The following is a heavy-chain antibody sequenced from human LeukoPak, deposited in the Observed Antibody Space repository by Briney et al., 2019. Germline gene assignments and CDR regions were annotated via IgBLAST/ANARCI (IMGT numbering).Heavy chain of an antibody. J-gene: IGHJ4*02. Sequence: PSETLSLTCAVYGGSFSGYYWSWIRQPPGKGLEWIGEINHSGSTNYNPSLKSRVTISVDTYKNQFSLKLSSVTAADTAVYYCARSTALDCSSASCYTADFWGQGTLVTVSS. V-gene: IGHV4-34*01. CDR2: INHSGST. CDR1: GGSFSGYY. CDR3: ARSTALDCSSASCYTADF. D-gene: IGHD2-2*02.